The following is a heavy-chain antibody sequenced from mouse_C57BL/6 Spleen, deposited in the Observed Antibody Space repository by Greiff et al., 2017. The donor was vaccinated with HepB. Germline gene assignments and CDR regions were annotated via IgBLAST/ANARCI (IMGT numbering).Heavy chain of an antibody. J-gene: IGHJ2*01. D-gene: IGHD3-3*01. CDR3: ARGAGRNFDY. V-gene: IGHV1-63*01. CDR1: GYTFTNYW. CDR2: IYPGGGYT. Sequence: QVHVKQSGAELVRPGTSVKMSCKASGYTFTNYWIGWAKQRPGHGLEWIGDIYPGGGYTNYNEKFKGKATLTADKSSSTAYMQFSSLTSEDSAIYYCARGAGRNFDYWGQGTTLTVSS.